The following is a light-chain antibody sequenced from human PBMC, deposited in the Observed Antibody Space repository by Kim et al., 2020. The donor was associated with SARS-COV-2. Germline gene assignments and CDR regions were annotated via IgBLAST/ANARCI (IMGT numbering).Light chain of an antibody. Sequence: VSPGQTARITCSGDALPKQYAYWYQQKPGQAPVVVIYKDSERPSGIPERFSGSSSGTTVTLTISGVQAEDEADYYCQSADSSGTWVFGGGTKVTVL. V-gene: IGLV3-25*03. CDR3: QSADSSGTWV. CDR2: KDS. J-gene: IGLJ3*02. CDR1: ALPKQY.